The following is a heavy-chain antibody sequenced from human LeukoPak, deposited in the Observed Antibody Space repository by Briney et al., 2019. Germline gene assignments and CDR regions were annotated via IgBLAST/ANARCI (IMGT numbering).Heavy chain of an antibody. V-gene: IGHV3-48*03. CDR2: ITGSGSTI. J-gene: IGHJ4*02. CDR3: ARGLTYYDILTGFHDRLDYFDY. Sequence: PGGSLRLSCAASGFTFSNYEMNWVRQAPGKGLDWVSYITGSGSTIYYADSVRGRFTISRDNAKKSLYLQMNSLRAEDTAVYYCARGLTYYDILTGFHDRLDYFDYWGQGTLVTASS. CDR1: GFTFSNYE. D-gene: IGHD3-9*01.